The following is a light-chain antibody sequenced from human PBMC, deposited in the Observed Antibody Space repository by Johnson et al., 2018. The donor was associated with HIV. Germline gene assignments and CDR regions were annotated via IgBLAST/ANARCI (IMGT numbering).Light chain of an antibody. CDR1: SSNIGNNY. CDR3: GTWDSSLRL. J-gene: IGLJ1*01. CDR2: DNN. Sequence: QSVLTQPPSVSAAPGQKVTISCSGSSSNIGNNYVSWYQQLPGTAHKLLIYDNNKRPSGIPDRFSGSKSGTSATLGITGLQTGDEADYYCGTWDSSLRLFGTGTKVTVL. V-gene: IGLV1-51*01.